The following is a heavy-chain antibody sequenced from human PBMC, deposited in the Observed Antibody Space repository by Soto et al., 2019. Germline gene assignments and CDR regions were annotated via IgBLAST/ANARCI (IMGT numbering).Heavy chain of an antibody. V-gene: IGHV3-23*01. D-gene: IGHD6-13*01. CDR2: SSGSGGST. J-gene: IGHJ4*02. CDR1: GFTFSSYA. CDR3: AKDSKLVHKDY. Sequence: PGASLTLSCAASGFTFSSYAMSCVRQAPGKGLEWFSASSGSGGSTYYADSVKGRFTISRDNSKNTLYLQMNSLRAEDTAVYYCAKDSKLVHKDYGGQGTLVTVSS.